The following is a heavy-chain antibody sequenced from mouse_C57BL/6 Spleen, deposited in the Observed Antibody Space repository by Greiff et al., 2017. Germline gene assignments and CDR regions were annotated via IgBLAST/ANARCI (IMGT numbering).Heavy chain of an antibody. Sequence: EVKVVESGPSLVRPSQTLSLTCTVTGFSINSDCYWIWIRQFPGNKLEYIGYTFYSGITYYNPSLESRTYITRDTSKNQFSLKLSSVTTEDTATYYCAREGGYDGLYYAMDYWGQGTSVTVSS. J-gene: IGHJ4*01. CDR1: GFSINSDCY. CDR2: TFYSGIT. CDR3: AREGGYDGLYYAMDY. D-gene: IGHD2-2*01. V-gene: IGHV3-3*01.